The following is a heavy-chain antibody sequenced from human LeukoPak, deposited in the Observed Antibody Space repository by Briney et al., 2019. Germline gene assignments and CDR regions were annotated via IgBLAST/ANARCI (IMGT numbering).Heavy chain of an antibody. CDR2: VYLSGST. D-gene: IGHD1-26*01. J-gene: IGHJ3*01. CDR3: AEGDSGSYNESFDL. V-gene: IGHV4-4*07. CDR1: GGSLSSYY. Sequence: AETLSLTCTVSGGSLSSYYRSWLRQPAGRGLEWIGRVYLSGSTNHNPSLPSGFTMSVGTSKNQSSLKQGSVSAADTAVRYWAEGDSGSYNESFDLWGQGTMVTVSS.